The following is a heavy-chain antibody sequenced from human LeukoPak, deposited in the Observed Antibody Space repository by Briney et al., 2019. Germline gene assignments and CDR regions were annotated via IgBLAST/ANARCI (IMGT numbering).Heavy chain of an antibody. CDR3: VRDIDH. Sequence: GGSLRLSCAASGFTFGTYWMSWVRQAPGKGLEWVANIDEDGSQKDYLDSVKGRFTISRDNAKDSLYLQMSSLRAEDAAIYYCVRDIDHWGQGTLVTVSS. CDR2: IDEDGSQK. CDR1: GFTFGTYW. J-gene: IGHJ4*02. V-gene: IGHV3-7*04.